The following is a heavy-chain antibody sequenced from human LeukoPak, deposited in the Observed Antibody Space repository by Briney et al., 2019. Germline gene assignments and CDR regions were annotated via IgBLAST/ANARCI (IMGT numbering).Heavy chain of an antibody. Sequence: SETLSLTCVVSVGAITTTIWWTWVRQPPGKGLEWIGAVHLDGRTNYNPSLESRLTRSVDMSENTISQRRTSVTAADTAVYYWAREGGFYRSTADSGQGTLVTVSS. CDR3: AREGGFYRSTAD. V-gene: IGHV4-4*02. J-gene: IGHJ4*02. D-gene: IGHD3-22*01. CDR2: VHLDGRT. CDR1: VGAITTTIW.